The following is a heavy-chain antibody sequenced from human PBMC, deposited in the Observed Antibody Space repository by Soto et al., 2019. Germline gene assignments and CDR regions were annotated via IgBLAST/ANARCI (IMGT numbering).Heavy chain of an antibody. D-gene: IGHD2-8*01. CDR3: VHHGGVPYYHDF. J-gene: IGHJ4*02. CDR2: IFYSGST. Sequence: PSETLSLTCAGSCGSLSSSSWWSWVRQPPGKTLEWLGEIFYSGSTKYNPSLNSRVTISADQSKNDFSLRLSSVAAADTAVYYCVHHGGVPYYHDFWGQGMLVTVSS. V-gene: IGHV4-4*02. CDR1: CGSLSSSSW.